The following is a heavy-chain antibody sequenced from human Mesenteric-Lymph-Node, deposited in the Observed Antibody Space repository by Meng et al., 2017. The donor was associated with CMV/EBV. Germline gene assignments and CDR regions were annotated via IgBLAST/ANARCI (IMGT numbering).Heavy chain of an antibody. Sequence: GGSLRLSCGASGFSFSDYWMHWVRLVPGKGLVWVSRINRDGTYTKYADSVKGRFTISRDNAKNTLHLQMNSLRAEDTAVYYCTSGEEAGRVFEFWGQGSQVTVSS. D-gene: IGHD3-10*01. V-gene: IGHV3-74*01. CDR2: INRDGTYT. CDR3: TSGEEAGRVFEF. CDR1: GFSFSDYW. J-gene: IGHJ4*02.